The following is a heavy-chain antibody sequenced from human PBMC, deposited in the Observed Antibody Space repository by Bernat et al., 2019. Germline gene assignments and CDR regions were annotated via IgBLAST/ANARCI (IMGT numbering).Heavy chain of an antibody. Sequence: VQLVESGGGLVQPGGSLRLSCAASGFTFSSYWMSWVRQAPGKGLEWVAVISYDGSNKYYADSVKGRFTISRDNSKNTLYLQMNSLRAEDTAVYYCARGMTTVTSNPDYYYYGMDVWGQGTTVTVSS. CDR1: GFTFSSYW. CDR3: ARGMTTVTSNPDYYYYGMDV. J-gene: IGHJ6*02. V-gene: IGHV3-30-3*01. CDR2: ISYDGSNK. D-gene: IGHD4-17*01.